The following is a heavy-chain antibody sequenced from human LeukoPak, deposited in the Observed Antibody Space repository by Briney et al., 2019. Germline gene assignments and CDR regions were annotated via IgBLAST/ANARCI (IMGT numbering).Heavy chain of an antibody. CDR1: GGTFSSYA. CDR2: IIPIFGIA. CDR3: ARVGIDAFDI. J-gene: IGHJ3*02. Sequence: SVKVSCKASGGTFSSYAISWVRQAPGQGLEWMGRIIPIFGIANYAQKFQGRVTITADKSTSTAYMELSSLRSEDTAVYYCARVGIDAFDIWGHGTMVTVSS. V-gene: IGHV1-69*04.